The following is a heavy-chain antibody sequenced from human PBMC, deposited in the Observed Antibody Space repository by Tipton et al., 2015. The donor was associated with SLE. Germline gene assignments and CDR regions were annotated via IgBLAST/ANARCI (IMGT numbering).Heavy chain of an antibody. Sequence: TLSLTCNVSSGSITSYYWNWIRQFPGKGLEWIGNVYYSGTTNYNPSLKSRVTISINTSKNQFSLKLNSVTAVDTAIYYCARSLGAGFCSGGNCFEPLDYWGQGILVTVSS. CDR2: VYYSGTT. V-gene: IGHV4-59*08. CDR1: SGSITSYY. J-gene: IGHJ4*02. CDR3: ARSLGAGFCSGGNCFEPLDY. D-gene: IGHD2-15*01.